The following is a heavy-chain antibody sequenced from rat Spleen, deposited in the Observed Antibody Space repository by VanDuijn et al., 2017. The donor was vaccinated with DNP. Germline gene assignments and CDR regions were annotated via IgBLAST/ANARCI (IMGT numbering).Heavy chain of an antibody. D-gene: IGHD1-12*01. V-gene: IGHV5S10*01. J-gene: IGHJ2*01. CDR2: IFYDGSST. CDR1: GFTFSGYA. Sequence: EVQLVESGGGLVQPGNSLKLSCAASGFTFSGYAMAWVRQSPKKGLEWVATIFYDGSSTFYRDSVKGRFTISRNNAKSTLYLQMDSLRSEDTATYYCATQGYYASLSGYFDYWGQGVMVTVSS. CDR3: ATQGYYASLSGYFDY.